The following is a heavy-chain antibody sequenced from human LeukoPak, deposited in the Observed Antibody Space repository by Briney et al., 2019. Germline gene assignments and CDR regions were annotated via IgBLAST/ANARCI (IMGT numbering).Heavy chain of an antibody. CDR2: NYPGDSDT. D-gene: IGHD1-26*01. CDR1: GYSFTSDW. CDR3: ARLEGDYYYYYGMDV. Sequence: GESLKISCRGSGYSFTSDWIGLVRQMPGKGPEWMGINYPGDSDTRYSPSFQAQVTISADKSSSTAYLQWRSLKASDTAMYYCARLEGDYYYYYGMDVWGQGTTVTVSS. J-gene: IGHJ6*02. V-gene: IGHV5-51*01.